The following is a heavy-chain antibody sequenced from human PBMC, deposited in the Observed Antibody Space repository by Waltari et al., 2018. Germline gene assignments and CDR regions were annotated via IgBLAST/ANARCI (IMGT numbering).Heavy chain of an antibody. CDR3: ARTLDYYDSSGYCLAFDY. D-gene: IGHD3-22*01. J-gene: IGHJ4*02. Sequence: QVQLQQSGPGLVKPSQTLSLTCAISGDSVSSNSAAWNWIRQSPSRGLEWLGRTSYRSKWYNDYEVSVKSRITINPDTSKNQFSLQLNSVTPEDTAVYYCARTLDYYDSSGYCLAFDYWGQGTLVTVSS. CDR1: GDSVSSNSAA. V-gene: IGHV6-1*01. CDR2: TSYRSKWYN.